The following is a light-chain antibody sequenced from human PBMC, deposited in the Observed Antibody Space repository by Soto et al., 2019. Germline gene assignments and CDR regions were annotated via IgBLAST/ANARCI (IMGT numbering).Light chain of an antibody. Sequence: EIVLTQSPGSLSLSPGEGATLSCRASQSVSTTYLAWYQLKPGQAPRLVIYATSSRAAGIPDRFRGNGSGTEFTLTISSLEPEDVGVYFCQQYGNSPPYSFGQGTKLEIK. V-gene: IGKV3-20*01. J-gene: IGKJ2*03. CDR3: QQYGNSPPYS. CDR2: ATS. CDR1: QSVSTTY.